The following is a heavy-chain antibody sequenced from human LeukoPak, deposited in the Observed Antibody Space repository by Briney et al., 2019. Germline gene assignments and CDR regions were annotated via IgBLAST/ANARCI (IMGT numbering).Heavy chain of an antibody. CDR2: IYYSGST. CDR1: GGSISSSSYY. D-gene: IGHD4-17*01. V-gene: IGHV4-39*01. J-gene: IGHJ4*02. CDR3: ARLKLSSFISAYGGYVDY. Sequence: SETLSLTCTVSGGSISSSSYYWGWIRQPPGKGLEWIGSIYYSGSTYYNPSLKSRVTISVDTSKNQFSLKLSSVTAADTAVYYCARLKLSSFISAYGGYVDYWGQGTLVTVSS.